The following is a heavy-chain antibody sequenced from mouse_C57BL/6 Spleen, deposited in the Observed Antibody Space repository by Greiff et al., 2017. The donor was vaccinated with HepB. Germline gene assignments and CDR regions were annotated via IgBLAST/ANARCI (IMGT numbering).Heavy chain of an antibody. CDR3: TSLDYGYDGGYFDY. V-gene: IGHV6-6*01. Sequence: EVKVEESGGGLVQPGGSMKLSCAASGFTFSDAWMDWVRQSPEKGLEWVAEIRNKANNHATYYAESVKGRFTISRDDSKSSVYLQMNSLRAEDTGIYYCTSLDYGYDGGYFDYWGQGTTLTVSS. J-gene: IGHJ2*01. CDR2: IRNKANNHAT. CDR1: GFTFSDAW. D-gene: IGHD2-2*01.